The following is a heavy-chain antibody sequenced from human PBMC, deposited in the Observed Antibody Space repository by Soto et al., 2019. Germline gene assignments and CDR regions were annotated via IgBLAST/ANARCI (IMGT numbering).Heavy chain of an antibody. D-gene: IGHD2-2*01. J-gene: IGHJ4*02. CDR2: ITGSGGDT. CDR3: ARGSGSSRPYYFDS. CDR1: GFKFSNYA. V-gene: IGHV3-23*01. Sequence: EVQLLESGGALVQPGGSLRLSCAASGFKFSNYAMSWVRQAPGKGLEWFSAITGSGGDTYYADSVKGRFITSRDNSRNKLDLQMNELRAEEKAIYYCARGSGSSRPYYFDSWGQGTLLTVSS.